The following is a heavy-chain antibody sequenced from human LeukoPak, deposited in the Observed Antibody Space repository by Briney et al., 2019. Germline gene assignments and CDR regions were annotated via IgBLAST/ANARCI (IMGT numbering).Heavy chain of an antibody. CDR2: IIPIFGTA. Sequence: SVKVSCKASGGTFSSYAISWVRQAPGHGLEWMGRIIPIFGTANYAQKFQGRVTITADKSTSTAYMELSSLRSEDTAVYYCASSGYSGYDPPYWGQGTLVTVSS. CDR3: ASSGYSGYDPPY. V-gene: IGHV1-69*06. CDR1: GGTFSSYA. J-gene: IGHJ4*02. D-gene: IGHD5-12*01.